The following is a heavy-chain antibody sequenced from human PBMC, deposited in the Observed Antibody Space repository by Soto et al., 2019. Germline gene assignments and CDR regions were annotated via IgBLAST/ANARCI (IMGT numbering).Heavy chain of an antibody. CDR2: IDPSDSYT. J-gene: IGHJ3*02. CDR3: ARRPIAVAEGRLIDI. CDR1: GYSFTSHW. Sequence: EVQLVQSGAEVKKPGESLRISCKGSGYSFTSHWISWVRQMPGKGLEWMGRIDPSDSYTNYSPSFQGHVTISADKSISTAYLQWSSLKPSDTAMYYCARRPIAVAEGRLIDIWGQGTMVTVSS. D-gene: IGHD6-19*01. V-gene: IGHV5-10-1*01.